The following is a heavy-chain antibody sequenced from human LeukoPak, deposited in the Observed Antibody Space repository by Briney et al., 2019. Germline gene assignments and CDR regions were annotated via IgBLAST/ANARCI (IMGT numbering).Heavy chain of an antibody. V-gene: IGHV4-4*07. CDR2: IYTSGST. J-gene: IGHJ4*02. D-gene: IGHD5-18*01. Sequence: SETLSLTCTVSGGSISSYYWSWIRQPAGKGLEWIGRIYTSGSTNYNPSLKSRVTMSVDTSKNQFSLKLSSVTAADTAVYYCATTSRQRYSYGQVDYWGQGTLVTVSS. CDR3: ATTSRQRYSYGQVDY. CDR1: GGSISSYY.